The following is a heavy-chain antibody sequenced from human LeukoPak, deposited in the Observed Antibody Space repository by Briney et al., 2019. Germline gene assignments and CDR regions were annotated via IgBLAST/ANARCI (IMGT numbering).Heavy chain of an antibody. Sequence: GSVKVSFKTSGYPFTGYYMHWVRQAPGQGLEWMGWNNPNSGGTNYAQKFQGRVTMTRDTSISTAYMELSRLRSDDTAVYYCARGYYYDSSGYSVFDYWGQGTLVTVSS. J-gene: IGHJ4*02. V-gene: IGHV1-2*02. D-gene: IGHD3-22*01. CDR3: ARGYYYDSSGYSVFDY. CDR1: GYPFTGYY. CDR2: NNPNSGGT.